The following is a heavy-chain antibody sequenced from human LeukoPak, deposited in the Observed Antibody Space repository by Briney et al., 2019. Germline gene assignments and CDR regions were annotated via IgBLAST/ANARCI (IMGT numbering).Heavy chain of an antibody. V-gene: IGHV3-9*01. Sequence: GGSLRLSCAASGFTFDDYAMHWVRQAPGKGLEWVSGISWNSGSIGYADSVKGRFTISRDNAKNSLYLQMNSLRAEDTALYYCAKGLNLSSGWYGYWGQGTLVTVSS. CDR2: ISWNSGSI. CDR1: GFTFDDYA. J-gene: IGHJ4*02. CDR3: AKGLNLSSGWYGY. D-gene: IGHD6-19*01.